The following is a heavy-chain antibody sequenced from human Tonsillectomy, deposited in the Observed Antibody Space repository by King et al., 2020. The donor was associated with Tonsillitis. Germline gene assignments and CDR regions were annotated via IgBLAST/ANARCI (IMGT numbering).Heavy chain of an antibody. D-gene: IGHD2-2*01. CDR1: GFTFSSYA. V-gene: IGHV3-33*01. Sequence: VQLVESGGGVVQPGRSLRLSCAASGFTFSSYAMHWVRQAPGKGLEWGAVIWYDGSTKSYVDSVEGRFTISRDNSKNTLFLQMNNLRAEDTAVYYCARAPPAAPRSYYYYGMDVWGQGTTVTVSS. CDR3: ARAPPAAPRSYYYYGMDV. J-gene: IGHJ6*02. CDR2: IWYDGSTK.